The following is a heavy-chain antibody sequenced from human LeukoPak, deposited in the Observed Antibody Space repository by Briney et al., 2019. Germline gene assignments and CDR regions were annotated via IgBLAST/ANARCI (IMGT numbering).Heavy chain of an antibody. CDR3: AREVPNSGYSTRAIDS. CDR2: IYTSGST. V-gene: IGHV4-4*07. J-gene: IGHJ4*02. Sequence: SETLSHTCTVSGDSIGSSFWSWIRQPAGKGLEWIGRIYTSGSTNYNPSLKSRVTLSVDTSKNQFSLNLTSVTAADTAVYYCAREVPNSGYSTRAIDSWGQGTLLTVSS. CDR1: GDSIGSSF. D-gene: IGHD3-3*01.